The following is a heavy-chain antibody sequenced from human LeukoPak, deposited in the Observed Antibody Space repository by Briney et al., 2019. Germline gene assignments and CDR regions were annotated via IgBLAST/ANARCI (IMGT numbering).Heavy chain of an antibody. J-gene: IGHJ4*02. CDR1: GLTISSYS. CDR3: ARALWFGETFPAY. Sequence: SGGSLRLSCAASGLTISSYSMNWVRQAPGKGLQWVSYISSSSSTIYYADSVKGRFTISRDNAKNSPYLQMNSLRAEDTAVYYCARALWFGETFPAYWGQGTLVTVSS. D-gene: IGHD3-10*01. CDR2: ISSSSSTI. V-gene: IGHV3-48*01.